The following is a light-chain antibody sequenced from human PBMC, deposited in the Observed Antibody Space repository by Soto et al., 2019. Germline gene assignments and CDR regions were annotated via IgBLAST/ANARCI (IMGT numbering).Light chain of an antibody. CDR1: QRVSSD. CDR2: GTS. V-gene: IGKV3-15*01. Sequence: EIVMTQSPATLSVSPGERATLSCRASQRVSSDLAWYQQKPGQAPRLLIYGTSTRVTGIPARFSGSGSGTEFTLTISSLQSEDFAVYYCQQYYDWPITFGQGTRLENK. J-gene: IGKJ5*01. CDR3: QQYYDWPIT.